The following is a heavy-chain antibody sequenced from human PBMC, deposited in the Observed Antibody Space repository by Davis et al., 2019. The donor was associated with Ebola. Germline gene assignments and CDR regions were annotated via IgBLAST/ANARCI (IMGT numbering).Heavy chain of an antibody. J-gene: IGHJ4*02. CDR1: GYTFTSYY. V-gene: IGHV1-46*01. D-gene: IGHD3-22*01. Sequence: ASVPVSCKASGYTFTSYYMHWVRQAPGQGLEWMGIINPSGGSTSYAQKFQGRVTMTRDTSTSTVYMELSSLRSEDTAVYYCARGGPITMITVGSTEFDYWGQGTLVTVSS. CDR2: INPSGGST. CDR3: ARGGPITMITVGSTEFDY.